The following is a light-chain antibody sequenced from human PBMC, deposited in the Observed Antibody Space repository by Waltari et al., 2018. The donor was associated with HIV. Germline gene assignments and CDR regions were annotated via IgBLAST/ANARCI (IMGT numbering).Light chain of an antibody. J-gene: IGLJ3*02. Sequence: QNVVTQEPSFSVSHGGTVTLTCGLSSGSVSTSYYPSWYQQTPVQAPRTLIYSTNTRSSGVPDRFSGSILGNKAALTITGAQADDESDYYCVLFMGNGIWVFGGGTKLTVL. V-gene: IGLV8-61*01. CDR3: VLFMGNGIWV. CDR2: STN. CDR1: SGSVSTSYY.